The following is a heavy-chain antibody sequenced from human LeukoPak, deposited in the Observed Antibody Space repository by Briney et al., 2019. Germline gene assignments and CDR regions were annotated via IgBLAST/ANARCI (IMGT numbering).Heavy chain of an antibody. D-gene: IGHD2-15*01. CDR3: AREEDCSGGSCYFGY. Sequence: ASVKVSCKASGYTFTGYYMHWVRQAPGQGLEWMGWINPNSGATNYAQKFQGRVTMTRDTSISTAYMELSRLRSDGTAVYYCAREEDCSGGSCYFGYWGQGTLVTVSS. J-gene: IGHJ4*02. V-gene: IGHV1-2*02. CDR2: INPNSGAT. CDR1: GYTFTGYY.